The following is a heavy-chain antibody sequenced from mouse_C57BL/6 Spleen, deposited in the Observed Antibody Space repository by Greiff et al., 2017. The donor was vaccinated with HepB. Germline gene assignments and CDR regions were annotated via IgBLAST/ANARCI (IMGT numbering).Heavy chain of an antibody. CDR1: GFTFSDYG. D-gene: IGHD2-4*01. V-gene: IGHV5-17*01. CDR3: ARLYDYDGYYFDY. CDR2: ISSGSSTI. Sequence: EVMLVESGGGLVKPGGSLKLSCAASGFTFSDYGMHWVRQAPEKGLEWVAYISSGSSTIYYADTVKGRFTISRDNAKNTLFLQMTSLRSEDTAMYYCARLYDYDGYYFDYWGQGTTLTVSS. J-gene: IGHJ2*01.